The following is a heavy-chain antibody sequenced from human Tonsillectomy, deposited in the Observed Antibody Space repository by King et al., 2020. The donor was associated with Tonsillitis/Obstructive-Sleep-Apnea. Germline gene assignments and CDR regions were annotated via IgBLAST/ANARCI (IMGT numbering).Heavy chain of an antibody. J-gene: IGHJ4*02. D-gene: IGHD3-22*01. CDR1: GGSISSYY. Sequence: QLQESGPGLVKPSETLSLTCTVSGGSISSYYWSWIRQPPGKGLEWSGYIYYSGSTNYNPSLKSRVTISVDTSKNQFSLKLNSMTAADTAMYYCARDGDYYGSSGYYFGYWGQGILVTVSS. V-gene: IGHV4-59*01. CDR3: ARDGDYYGSSGYYFGY. CDR2: IYYSGST.